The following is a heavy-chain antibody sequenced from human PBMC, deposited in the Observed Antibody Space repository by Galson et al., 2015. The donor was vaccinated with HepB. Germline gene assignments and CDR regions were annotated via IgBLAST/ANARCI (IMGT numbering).Heavy chain of an antibody. CDR3: AAERRGEYSNSNWFDP. CDR1: GFTFTSSA. V-gene: IGHV1-58*01. CDR2: IVVGSGNT. J-gene: IGHJ5*02. Sequence: SVKVSCKASGFTFTSSAVQWVRQARGQRLEWIGWIVVGSGNTNYAQKFQERVTITRDMSTSTAYMELSSLRSEDTAVYYCAAERRGEYSNSNWFDPWGQGTLVTVSS. D-gene: IGHD4-11*01.